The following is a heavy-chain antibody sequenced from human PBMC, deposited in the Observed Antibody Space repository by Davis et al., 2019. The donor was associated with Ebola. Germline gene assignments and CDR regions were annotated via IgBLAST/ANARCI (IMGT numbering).Heavy chain of an antibody. CDR1: GFTVSSNY. D-gene: IGHD1-1*01. V-gene: IGHV3-53*01. CDR2: IYSGGST. Sequence: GESLKISCAASGFTVSSNYMSWVRQAPGKGLEWVSVIYSGGSTYYADSVKGRFTISRDNSKNTLYLQMNSLRAEDTAVYYCARVSPGTRGNDFFDYWGQGTLVTVSS. J-gene: IGHJ4*02. CDR3: ARVSPGTRGNDFFDY.